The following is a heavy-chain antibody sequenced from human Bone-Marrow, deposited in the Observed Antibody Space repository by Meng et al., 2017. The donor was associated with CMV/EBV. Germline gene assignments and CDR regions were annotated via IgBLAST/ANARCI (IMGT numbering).Heavy chain of an antibody. V-gene: IGHV1-69*05. CDR2: IIPIFGTA. Sequence: SVKVSCKASGGTFSSYAISWVRQAPGQGLEWMGGIIPIFGTANYAQKFQGRVTITTDESTSTAYMELSSLRSEDTAVYYCARASSRVAVAGLIYYYYGMDVWGQGTTVTVSS. D-gene: IGHD6-19*01. CDR1: GGTFSSYA. J-gene: IGHJ6*02. CDR3: ARASSRVAVAGLIYYYYGMDV.